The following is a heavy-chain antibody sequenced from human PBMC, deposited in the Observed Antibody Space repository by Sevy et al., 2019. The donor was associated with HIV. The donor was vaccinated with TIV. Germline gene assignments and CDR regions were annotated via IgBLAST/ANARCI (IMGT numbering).Heavy chain of an antibody. J-gene: IGHJ3*02. Sequence: GGSLRLSCAASGFSFSSYAMNWVRQAPGKGLEWVSTIFGSGDVTYYADSVKGRFTISRDKSKNTLYLQRHSLRAEDTAVYYCAGARYDTSGSFDAFDIWGQGTMVTVSS. CDR2: IFGSGDVT. D-gene: IGHD3-22*01. V-gene: IGHV3-23*01. CDR3: AGARYDTSGSFDAFDI. CDR1: GFSFSSYA.